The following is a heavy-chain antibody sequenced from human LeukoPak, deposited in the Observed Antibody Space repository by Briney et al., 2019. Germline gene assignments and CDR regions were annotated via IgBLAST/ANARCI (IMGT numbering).Heavy chain of an antibody. CDR1: GGSISNTNYY. CDR2: IYYSGST. J-gene: IGHJ6*03. D-gene: IGHD5-18*01. CDR3: AGKDTAMAIYYYYYMDV. V-gene: IGHV4-39*01. Sequence: TSETLSLTCTVSGGSISNTNYYWGWIRQPPGKGLEWIGSIYYSGSTYYNPSLKSRVTISVDTSKNQFSLKLSSVTAADTAVYYCAGKDTAMAIYYYYYMDVWGKGTTVTISS.